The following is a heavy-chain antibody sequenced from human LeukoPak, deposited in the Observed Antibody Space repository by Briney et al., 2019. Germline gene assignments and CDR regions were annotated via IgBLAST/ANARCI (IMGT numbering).Heavy chain of an antibody. J-gene: IGHJ5*02. D-gene: IGHD2-2*01. CDR1: GYTFTSYY. CDR2: INPSGGST. Sequence: ASVKVSCTASGYTFTSYYMHWVRQAPGQGLEWMGIINPSGGSTSYAQKFQGRVTMTRDMSTSTVYMELSSLRSEDTAVYYCARSRGRSTSRIVELWFDPWGQGTLVTVSS. CDR3: ARSRGRSTSRIVELWFDP. V-gene: IGHV1-46*01.